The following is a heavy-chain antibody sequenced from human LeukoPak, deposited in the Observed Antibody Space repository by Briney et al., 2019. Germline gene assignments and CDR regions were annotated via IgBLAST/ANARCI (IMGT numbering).Heavy chain of an antibody. CDR2: VSRSGGST. V-gene: IGHV3-23*01. CDR1: GFTFSSYA. CDR3: AKRIGSCNSISCLYFDH. J-gene: IGHJ4*02. D-gene: IGHD2-2*01. Sequence: GGSLRLSCAASGFTFSSYAMSWVRQAPGKGLEWVSTVSRSGGSTYYADSVKGRFTISRDNSKNTLYVQMNSLRAEDTAVYYCAKRIGSCNSISCLYFDHWGQGALVTVSS.